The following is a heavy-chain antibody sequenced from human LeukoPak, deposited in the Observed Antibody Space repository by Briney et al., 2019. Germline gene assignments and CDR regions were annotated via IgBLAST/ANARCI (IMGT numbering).Heavy chain of an antibody. CDR2: ISGSGGST. D-gene: IGHD6-19*01. Sequence: GGSLRLSCAASGFTFSRYAMSWVRQAPGKGLEWVSAISGSGGSTYYADSVKGRFTISRDNSKNTLYLQMNSLRAEDTAVYYCAKDPSRGSGWYYGYWGQGTLVTVSS. J-gene: IGHJ4*02. CDR3: AKDPSRGSGWYYGY. CDR1: GFTFSRYA. V-gene: IGHV3-23*01.